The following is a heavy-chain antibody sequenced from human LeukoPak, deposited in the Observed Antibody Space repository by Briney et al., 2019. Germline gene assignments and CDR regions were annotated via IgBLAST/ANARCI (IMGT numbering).Heavy chain of an antibody. V-gene: IGHV1-2*02. Sequence: ASVKVSCKASGYTFTGYYMHWVRQAAGQGLEWMGWINPNSGGTNYAQKFQGRVTMTRDTSISTAYMELSRLRSDDTAVYYCARAYYDSSGYNFDYWGQGTLVTVSS. CDR3: ARAYYDSSGYNFDY. CDR1: GYTFTGYY. D-gene: IGHD3-22*01. CDR2: INPNSGGT. J-gene: IGHJ4*02.